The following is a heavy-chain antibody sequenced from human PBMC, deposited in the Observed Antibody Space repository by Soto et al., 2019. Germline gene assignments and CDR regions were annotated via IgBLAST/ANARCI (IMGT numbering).Heavy chain of an antibody. J-gene: IGHJ6*02. D-gene: IGHD4-17*01. CDR3: ARQKLRPLDYGMDV. CDR1: GGSMSSSSYY. CDR2: IYYSGST. Sequence: SQTLSLTCTVSGGSMSSSSYYWGRIRQPPGKGLEWIGSIYYSGSTYYNPSLKSRVTISVDTSKNQFSLKLSSVTAADTAVYYCARQKLRPLDYGMDVWGQGTTVTVSS. V-gene: IGHV4-39*01.